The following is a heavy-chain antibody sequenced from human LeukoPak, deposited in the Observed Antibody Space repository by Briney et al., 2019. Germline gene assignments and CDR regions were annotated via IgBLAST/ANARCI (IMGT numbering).Heavy chain of an antibody. CDR1: GGSFSGYY. Sequence: KASETLSLTCAVYGGSFSGYYWSWIRQPPGKGLEWIGYIYYSGSTNYNPSLKSRVTISVDTSKNQFSLKLSSVTAADTAVYYCAREGAHDAFDIWGQGTMVTVSS. J-gene: IGHJ3*02. V-gene: IGHV4-59*01. CDR2: IYYSGST. D-gene: IGHD1-26*01. CDR3: AREGAHDAFDI.